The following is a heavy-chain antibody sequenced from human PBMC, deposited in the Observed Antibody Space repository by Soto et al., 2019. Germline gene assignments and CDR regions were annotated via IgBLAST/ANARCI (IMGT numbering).Heavy chain of an antibody. CDR2: ISYDGSNK. D-gene: IGHD5-12*01. V-gene: IGHV3-30-3*01. J-gene: IGHJ4*02. Sequence: PGGSLRLSCAASGCTFSSYAMHWVRQAPGKGLEWVAVISYDGSNKYYADSVKGRFTISRDNSKNTLYLQMNSLRAEDTAVYYCARDYLDGYNSNYFDYWGQGTLVTVSS. CDR1: GCTFSSYA. CDR3: ARDYLDGYNSNYFDY.